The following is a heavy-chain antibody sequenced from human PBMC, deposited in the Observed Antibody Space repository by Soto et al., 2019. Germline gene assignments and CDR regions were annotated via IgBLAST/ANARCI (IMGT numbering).Heavy chain of an antibody. CDR1: GGSIISASYS. Sequence: QVQLQESGPRVVKPSQTLSLSCGVSGGSIISASYSWNWIRQSPGRGLEWIGHIYSSGSTYYNPSLKSRVSISVDTSNNQFSLKLTSVTAADTAVYFCAREAAARIERWFDAWGQGILVTVSS. CDR2: IYSSGST. V-gene: IGHV4-31*11. CDR3: AREAAARIERWFDA. J-gene: IGHJ5*02. D-gene: IGHD6-6*01.